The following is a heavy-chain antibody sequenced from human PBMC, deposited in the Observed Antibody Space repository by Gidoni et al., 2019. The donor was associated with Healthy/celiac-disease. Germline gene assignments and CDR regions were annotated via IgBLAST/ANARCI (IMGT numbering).Heavy chain of an antibody. CDR1: GFTFSSYS. CDR3: ARAAPGLILNAFDI. V-gene: IGHV3-48*01. CDR2: ISSSSSTI. Sequence: EVQLVESGGGLVQPGGSLRLSCAASGFTFSSYSMNWVRQAPGKGLEWVSYISSSSSTIYYADSVKGRFTISRDNAKNSLYLQMNSLRAEDTAVYYCARAAPGLILNAFDIWGQGTMVTVSS. J-gene: IGHJ3*02. D-gene: IGHD3-16*01.